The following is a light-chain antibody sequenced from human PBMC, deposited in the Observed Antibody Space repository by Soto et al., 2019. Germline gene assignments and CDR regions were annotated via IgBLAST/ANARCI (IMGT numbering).Light chain of an antibody. Sequence: QSVLTQPPSVSGAPGQRVTISCTGNSSNLGAGYDVHWYQQLPGAAPKLVIFGNRNRPSGVPERFSGSKSGTSASLAITGLQAEDEADYYCSSYTSSSLYVFGTGTKVTVL. J-gene: IGLJ1*01. V-gene: IGLV1-40*01. CDR1: SSNLGAGYD. CDR2: GNR. CDR3: SSYTSSSLYV.